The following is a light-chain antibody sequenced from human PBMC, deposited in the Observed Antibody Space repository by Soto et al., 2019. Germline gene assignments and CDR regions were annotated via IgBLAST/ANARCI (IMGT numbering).Light chain of an antibody. CDR3: SSYAGSNNQV. Sequence: QSVLTQPPSASGSPGQSVTISCTGPSSDVGGYNYVSWYQQHPGKAPKLMIYEVSKRPSGVPDRFSGSKSGNTASLTVSGLQAEDEADYYCSSYAGSNNQVFGGGTQLTVL. CDR2: EVS. CDR1: SSDVGGYNY. J-gene: IGLJ2*01. V-gene: IGLV2-8*01.